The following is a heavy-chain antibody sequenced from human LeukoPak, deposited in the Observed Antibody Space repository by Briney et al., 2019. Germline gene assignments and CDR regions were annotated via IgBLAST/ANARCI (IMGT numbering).Heavy chain of an antibody. CDR3: ARPGQRTDNAGWNHFDY. D-gene: IGHD1-1*01. CDR2: IYPCESAA. Sequence: GESLKISCRGSGYTFTNYWIGWVRQMPGKGLEWMGIIYPCESAARSSPSFQGQVTISVDQSISTTYLQWSSLKASDTAIYYCARPGQRTDNAGWNHFDYWGQGTLVTVSS. V-gene: IGHV5-51*01. CDR1: GYTFTNYW. J-gene: IGHJ4*02.